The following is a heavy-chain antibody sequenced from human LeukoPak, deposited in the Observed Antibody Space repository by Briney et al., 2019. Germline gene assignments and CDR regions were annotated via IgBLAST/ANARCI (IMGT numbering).Heavy chain of an antibody. J-gene: IGHJ4*02. V-gene: IGHV3-53*01. CDR2: LYSGGTT. Sequence: GGSLRLSCAASGFSVSSNYVSWVRQAPGKGLEWVSALYSGGTTYYADSVKGRFTISRDNSKNTLYLQMNSLRVEDTGVYYCARQVGAITLFEHWGQGTLVTVSS. CDR3: ARQVGAITLFEH. CDR1: GFSVSSNY. D-gene: IGHD1-26*01.